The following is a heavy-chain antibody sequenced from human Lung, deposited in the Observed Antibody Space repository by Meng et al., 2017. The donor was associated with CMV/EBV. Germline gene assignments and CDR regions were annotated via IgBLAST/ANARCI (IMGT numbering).Heavy chain of an antibody. CDR3: AKDFCSSTSCYRSYHYYYGMDV. CDR1: GFTFSSYG. J-gene: IGHJ6*02. V-gene: IGHV3-30*02. Sequence: LSLTXAASGFTFSSYGMHWVRQAPGKGLEWVAFIRYDGSNKYYADSVKGRFTISRDNSKNTLYLQMNSLRAEDTAVYYCAKDFCSSTSCYRSYHYYYGMDVWGQGTTVTVSS. D-gene: IGHD2-2*01. CDR2: IRYDGSNK.